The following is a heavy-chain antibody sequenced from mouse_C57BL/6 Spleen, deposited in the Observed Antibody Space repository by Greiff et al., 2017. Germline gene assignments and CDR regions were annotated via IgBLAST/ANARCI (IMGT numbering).Heavy chain of an antibody. J-gene: IGHJ2*01. D-gene: IGHD2-4*01. CDR2: IDPSDSYT. V-gene: IGHV1-59*01. CDR3: ALYDYDDGDY. Sequence: QVQLQQSGAELVRPGTSVKLSCKASGYTFTSYWMHWVKQRPGQGLEWIGVIDPSDSYTNYNQKFKGKATLTVDTSSSTAYMQLSSLTSEDSAVYYCALYDYDDGDYWGQGTTLTVSS. CDR1: GYTFTSYW.